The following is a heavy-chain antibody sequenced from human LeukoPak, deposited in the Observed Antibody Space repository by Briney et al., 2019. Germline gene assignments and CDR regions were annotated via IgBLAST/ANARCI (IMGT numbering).Heavy chain of an antibody. CDR2: IWSDGTNQ. D-gene: IGHD4-11*01. Sequence: SGGSLRLSCAAAGFTFSHYGMHWVRQAPGKGLEWVAVIWSDGTNQYYGDSVKGRFTISRDDSGKTLYLPMNGLRAEDTGVYYCARDAQRGLDYSNSLEYWGQGTPVTVST. V-gene: IGHV3-33*01. CDR3: ARDAQRGLDYSNSLEY. CDR1: GFTFSHYG. J-gene: IGHJ4*02.